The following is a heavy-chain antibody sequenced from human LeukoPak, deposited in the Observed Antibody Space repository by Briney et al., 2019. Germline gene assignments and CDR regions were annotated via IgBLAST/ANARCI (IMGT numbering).Heavy chain of an antibody. D-gene: IGHD5-12*01. J-gene: IGHJ4*02. CDR2: IRYDGSNK. CDR3: AKDGGGGQWLRHNYFDY. Sequence: GGSLRLSCAASGFTFSSYGMHWVRQAPGKGLEWVAFIRYDGSNKYYADSVKGRFIISRDNSKNTLYLQMNSLRAEDTAVYYCAKDGGGGQWLRHNYFDYWGQGTLVTVSS. CDR1: GFTFSSYG. V-gene: IGHV3-30*02.